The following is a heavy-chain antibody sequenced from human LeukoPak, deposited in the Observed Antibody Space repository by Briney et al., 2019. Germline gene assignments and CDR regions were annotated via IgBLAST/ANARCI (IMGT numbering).Heavy chain of an antibody. D-gene: IGHD6-13*01. Sequence: GGSLRLSCAASGFTFSNYAMTWVRQAPGKGLEWVSSIIGSTGSTYYADSVKGRFTISRDISKNTLYLQMNSLRAEDTAKYYCAKDRVAAAGTSFDHWGQGTLVTVSS. CDR2: IIGSTGST. CDR3: AKDRVAAAGTSFDH. J-gene: IGHJ4*02. CDR1: GFTFSNYA. V-gene: IGHV3-23*01.